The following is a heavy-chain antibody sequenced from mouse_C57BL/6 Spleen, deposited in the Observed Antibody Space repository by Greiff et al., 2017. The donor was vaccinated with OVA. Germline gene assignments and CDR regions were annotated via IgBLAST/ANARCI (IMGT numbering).Heavy chain of an antibody. CDR2: IDPNSGGT. Sequence: VKLQQSGAELVKPGASVKLSCTASGYTFTSYWMHWVKQTPGRGLEWIGSIDPNSGGTKYNDKFKSKATLTVDKPTSTAYMQLNSLTSEDSAVYYCATSIGDDDWFAYWGQGTLVTVSA. J-gene: IGHJ3*01. D-gene: IGHD2-12*01. CDR1: GYTFTSYW. CDR3: ATSIGDDDWFAY. V-gene: IGHV1-72*01.